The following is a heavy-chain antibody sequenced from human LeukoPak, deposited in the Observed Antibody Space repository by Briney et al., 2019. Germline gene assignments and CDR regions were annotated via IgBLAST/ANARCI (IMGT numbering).Heavy chain of an antibody. J-gene: IGHJ6*03. CDR3: ATLETDCSSTSCYSVYYYYYMDV. D-gene: IGHD2-2*01. V-gene: IGHV1/OR15-1*01. CDR2: INPNSGGT. Sequence: ASVKVSCKASGYIFTDYYMHWVRQAPGQELGWMGRINPNSGGTNYAQKFQGRVTMTRDTSISTAYTELSSLRSEDTAVYYCATLETDCSSTSCYSVYYYYYMDVWGKGTTVTVSS. CDR1: GYIFTDYY.